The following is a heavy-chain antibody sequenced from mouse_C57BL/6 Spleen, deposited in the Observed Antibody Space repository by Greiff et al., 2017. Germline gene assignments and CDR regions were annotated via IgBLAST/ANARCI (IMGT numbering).Heavy chain of an antibody. CDR3: ARRGLGRD. CDR1: GYTFTSYW. Sequence: QVQLQQPGAELVKPGASVKMSCKASGYTFTSYWITWVKQRPGQGLEWIGDIYPGSGSTNYNEKFKSKATQTVDTSSNTAYMQLSSLPSEDSAVDYCARRGLGRDWGQGTTLTGSS. J-gene: IGHJ2*01. D-gene: IGHD4-1*01. V-gene: IGHV1-55*01. CDR2: IYPGSGST.